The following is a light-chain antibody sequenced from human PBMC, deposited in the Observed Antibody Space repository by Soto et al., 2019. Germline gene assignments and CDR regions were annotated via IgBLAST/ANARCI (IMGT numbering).Light chain of an antibody. Sequence: EIVRRRLPATFFLLHGKSAPFPARASQSVSSNLAWYQQKPGQAPRLLIYGASTRATGIPARFSGSGSGTEFTLTISSLQSEDFAVYYCQQYNNWRTFGQGTKVDIK. V-gene: IGKV3D-15*01. CDR3: QQYNNWRT. J-gene: IGKJ1*01. CDR2: GAS. CDR1: QSVSSN.